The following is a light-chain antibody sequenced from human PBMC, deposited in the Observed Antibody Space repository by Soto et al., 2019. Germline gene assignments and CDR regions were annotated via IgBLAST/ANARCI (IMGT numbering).Light chain of an antibody. J-gene: IGKJ5*01. CDR1: QGISSY. CDR3: QQYYSYPIT. CDR2: AAS. Sequence: AIRMTQSPSSLSSSTGDRLSSECRASQGISSYLAWYQQKPGKAPKLLIYAASTLQSGVPSRFSGSGSGTDFTLTISCLQSEDFATYYCQQYYSYPITFGQGTRLEIK. V-gene: IGKV1-8*01.